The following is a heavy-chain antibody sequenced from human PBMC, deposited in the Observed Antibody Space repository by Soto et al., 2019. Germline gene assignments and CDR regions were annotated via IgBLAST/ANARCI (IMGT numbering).Heavy chain of an antibody. J-gene: IGHJ4*02. CDR3: GRDCGSGWCYFAF. Sequence: QVQLVQSGAEVKQPGASVKVSCKASGYTFTGHYMNWMRQAPEQGLEWMGWINPNSGDTNYAQRFHGRVTVARDTSISTAYGELGSLRSDDTAVYYFGRDCGSGWCYFAFCVQGSLVTVSS. D-gene: IGHD3-22*01. CDR1: GYTFTGHY. V-gene: IGHV1-2*02. CDR2: INPNSGDT.